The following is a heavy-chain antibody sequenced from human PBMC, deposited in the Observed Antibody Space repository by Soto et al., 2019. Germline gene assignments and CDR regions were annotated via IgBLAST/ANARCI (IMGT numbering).Heavy chain of an antibody. CDR3: ARALRVRPGIAVAGLYYFDY. CDR2: FYYSGST. D-gene: IGHD6-19*01. Sequence: QVQLQESGPGLVKPSETLSLTCTVSGGSISSYYWSWIRQPPGKGLEWIGYFYYSGSTNYNPSLKSRVTISVDTSKNQFSLKLSSVTAADTAVYYCARALRVRPGIAVAGLYYFDYWGQGTLVTVSS. J-gene: IGHJ4*02. CDR1: GGSISSYY. V-gene: IGHV4-59*01.